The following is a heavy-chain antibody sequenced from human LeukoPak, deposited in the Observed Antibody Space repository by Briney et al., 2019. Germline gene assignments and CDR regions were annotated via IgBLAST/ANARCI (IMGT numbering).Heavy chain of an antibody. Sequence: SETLSLTCAVYGGSFSGYYWSWIRQPPGKGLEWIGEINHSGSTNYNPSLKSRVTIPVDTSKNQFSLKLSSVTAADTAVYYRARGGKLRYFDWPDAFDIWGQGTMVTVSS. CDR2: INHSGST. CDR1: GGSFSGYY. D-gene: IGHD3-9*01. CDR3: ARGGKLRYFDWPDAFDI. V-gene: IGHV4-34*01. J-gene: IGHJ3*02.